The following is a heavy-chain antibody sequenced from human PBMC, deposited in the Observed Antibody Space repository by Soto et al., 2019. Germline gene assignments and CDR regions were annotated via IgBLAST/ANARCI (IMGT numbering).Heavy chain of an antibody. D-gene: IGHD2-15*01. CDR1: GYRFTRYA. CDR2: IHGGTGDT. CDR3: APSVIVAAGTFNWFEH. V-gene: IGHV1-3*01. J-gene: IGHJ5*02. Sequence: VQLVQSGAAVQKPGASVKVSCKASGYRFTRYAMHWVRQAPGQRLEWMGWIHGGTGDTTYSQKFQGSVTITSATSATAVYLVLSSLRSEDTAVYYCAPSVIVAAGTFNWFEHWGQGTLVTVAS.